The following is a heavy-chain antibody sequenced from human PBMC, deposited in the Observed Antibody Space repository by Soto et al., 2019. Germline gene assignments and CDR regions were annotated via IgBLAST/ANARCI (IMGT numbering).Heavy chain of an antibody. D-gene: IGHD5-18*01. CDR3: AGGVTASHSHYYYHGMDV. CDR2: LHYSGST. J-gene: IGHJ6*02. V-gene: IGHV4-59*01. CDR1: GGSINSSY. Sequence: ETLSLTCTVSGGSINSSYWSWIRQSPGKGLEWIGYLHYSGSTNYNPSLKSRVTISLDTSEDRFSLKLTYVTAADTAVYYCAGGVTASHSHYYYHGMDVSGQGTTVTVYS.